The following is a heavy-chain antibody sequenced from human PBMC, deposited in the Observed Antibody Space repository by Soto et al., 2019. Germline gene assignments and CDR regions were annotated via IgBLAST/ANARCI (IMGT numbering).Heavy chain of an antibody. Sequence: GGSLRLSCAASGFTFSNYTMNWVRQAPGKGLEWVSSINNNSGRKYYADSVKGRFTISRDNSKNTLFLQMNSLKAEDTAVYFCAKDGDYEYFDYWGQGTQVTVSS. CDR1: GFTFSNYT. CDR2: INNNSGRK. V-gene: IGHV3-23*01. J-gene: IGHJ4*02. CDR3: AKDGDYEYFDY. D-gene: IGHD3-22*01.